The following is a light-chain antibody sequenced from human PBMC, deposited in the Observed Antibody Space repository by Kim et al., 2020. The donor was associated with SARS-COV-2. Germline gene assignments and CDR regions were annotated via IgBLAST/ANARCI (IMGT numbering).Light chain of an antibody. V-gene: IGKV1-17*03. CDR2: GAS. CDR3: VQLISYPWT. CDR1: QAIINN. Sequence: DIQMTQSPSAMSASVGDRVTITCRASQAIINNLAWFQQKPGTVPKRLIYGASSLQSGVPSRFSGSGSGTEFTLTISSLQPEDFATYYCVQLISYPWTFGQGTKVDIK. J-gene: IGKJ1*01.